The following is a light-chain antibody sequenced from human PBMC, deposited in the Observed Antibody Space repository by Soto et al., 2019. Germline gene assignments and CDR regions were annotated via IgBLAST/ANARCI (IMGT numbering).Light chain of an antibody. CDR3: QQSSNWPLIT. CDR1: QSVSSY. CDR2: DAY. V-gene: IGKV3-11*01. Sequence: VLTQSPATLSLSPGDSATLSCRASQSVSSYLAWYQQKPGQAPRLLIYDAYNRATGIPARFSGSGSGTDFTLTISSLEPEDFAVYYCQQSSNWPLITFGQGTRLEIK. J-gene: IGKJ5*01.